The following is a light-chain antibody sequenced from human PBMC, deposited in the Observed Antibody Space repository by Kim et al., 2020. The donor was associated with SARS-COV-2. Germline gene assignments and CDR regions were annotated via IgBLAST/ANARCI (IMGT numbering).Light chain of an antibody. Sequence: VSPGQTASITGSGDKLGDKYACWYQQKPGQSSVLVIYQDSKRPSGIPERFSGSNSGNTATLTISGTQAMDEADYYCQAWDSSTYVFGTGTKVTVL. CDR1: KLGDKY. V-gene: IGLV3-1*01. CDR2: QDS. J-gene: IGLJ1*01. CDR3: QAWDSSTYV.